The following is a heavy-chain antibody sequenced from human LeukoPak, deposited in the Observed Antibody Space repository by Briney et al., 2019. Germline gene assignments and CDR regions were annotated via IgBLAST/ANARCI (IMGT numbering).Heavy chain of an antibody. CDR2: IYSGGST. V-gene: IGHV3-53*01. CDR3: AKDGTYYYDSSGYAHYFDY. CDR1: GFTVSSNY. Sequence: PGGSLRLSCAASGFTVSSNYMSWVRQAPGKGLEWVSVIYSGGSTYYADSVKGRFTISRDNSKNTLYLQMNSLRAEDTAVYYCAKDGTYYYDSSGYAHYFDYWGQGTPVTVSS. J-gene: IGHJ4*02. D-gene: IGHD3-22*01.